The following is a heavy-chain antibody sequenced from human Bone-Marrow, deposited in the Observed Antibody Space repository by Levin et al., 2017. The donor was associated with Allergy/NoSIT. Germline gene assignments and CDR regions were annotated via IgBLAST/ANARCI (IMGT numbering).Heavy chain of an antibody. Sequence: KASETLSLTCAVYGDSFRGYYWTWVRQSPGKGLEWIGEINHTGSTNYNPSLKSRVTISVDSSKSQFSLKLTSVTAADTAVYYCARGGAITMFGVVAYRYNYFYGMDVWGQGTTVAVSS. CDR2: INHTGST. CDR3: ARGGAITMFGVVAYRYNYFYGMDV. V-gene: IGHV4-34*01. D-gene: IGHD3-3*01. J-gene: IGHJ6*02. CDR1: GDSFRGYY.